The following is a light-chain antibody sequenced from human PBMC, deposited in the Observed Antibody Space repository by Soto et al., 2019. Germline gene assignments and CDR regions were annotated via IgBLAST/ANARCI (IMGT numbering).Light chain of an antibody. CDR1: QSISSN. V-gene: IGKV3-15*01. CDR3: QQYNNWPLT. J-gene: IGKJ4*01. Sequence: EIVMTQSPATLSVSPGERVTLSCRASQSISSNLAWYQQKPGQAPRFLIFGASTRATGIPARFSGSGSGTEFTLTISSLQSEDFAVYYCQQYNNWPLTFGGGTKVDIK. CDR2: GAS.